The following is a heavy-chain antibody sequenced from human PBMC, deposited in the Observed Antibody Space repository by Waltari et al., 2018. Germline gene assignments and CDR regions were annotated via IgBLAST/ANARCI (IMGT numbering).Heavy chain of an antibody. CDR3: ARGGYCSSTSCYFGVDY. CDR1: GGTFSSYA. Sequence: QVQLVQSGAEVKKPGSSVKVSCKASGGTFSSYAISWVRQAPGQGLEWMGGIIPIFGTANYAQKFQGRVTITADESTSTADMELSSLRSEDTAVYYCARGGYCSSTSCYFGVDYWGQGTLVTVSS. D-gene: IGHD2-2*01. V-gene: IGHV1-69*01. J-gene: IGHJ4*02. CDR2: IIPIFGTA.